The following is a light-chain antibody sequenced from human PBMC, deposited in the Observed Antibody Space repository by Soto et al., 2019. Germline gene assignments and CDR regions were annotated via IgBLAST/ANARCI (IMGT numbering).Light chain of an antibody. CDR1: QSIRIY. J-gene: IGKJ1*01. Sequence: DIKMNQSPSSLSASVGDRVTITCRASQSIRIYLNWYQQKPGKAPELLIFAASSLQSGVPSRFSGSGSGTDFTLTISSLQPEDFATYYCQQSGDTPPWTFGQGTKVDIK. CDR2: AAS. CDR3: QQSGDTPPWT. V-gene: IGKV1-39*01.